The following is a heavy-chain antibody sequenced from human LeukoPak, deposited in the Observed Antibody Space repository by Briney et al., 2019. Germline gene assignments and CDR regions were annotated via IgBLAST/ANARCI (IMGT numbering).Heavy chain of an antibody. CDR3: AKDANPSGGELVSSYFDY. Sequence: GGSLRLSCAASGFTFDDYAMHWVRQAPGKGLEWVSGISWNSGSIGYADSVKGRFTIYRDNAKNSLYLQMNSLRAEDMALYYCAKDANPSGGELVSSYFDYWGQGTLVTVSS. J-gene: IGHJ4*02. CDR2: ISWNSGSI. D-gene: IGHD1-26*01. CDR1: GFTFDDYA. V-gene: IGHV3-9*03.